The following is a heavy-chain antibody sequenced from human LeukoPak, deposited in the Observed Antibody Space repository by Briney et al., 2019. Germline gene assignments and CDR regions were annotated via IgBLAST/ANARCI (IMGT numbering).Heavy chain of an antibody. V-gene: IGHV3-7*01. J-gene: IGHJ4*02. CDR1: GFTFSSFW. D-gene: IGHD6-13*01. CDR2: IKQDGSEK. Sequence: GGSLRLSCAASGFTFSSFWMSWVRQAPGKGLEWVANIKQDGSEKYYVDSVKSRFTISRDNAKNSLYLQLNSLRAEDTAVYYCTREGITAAADYWGQGTLVTVSS. CDR3: TREGITAAADY.